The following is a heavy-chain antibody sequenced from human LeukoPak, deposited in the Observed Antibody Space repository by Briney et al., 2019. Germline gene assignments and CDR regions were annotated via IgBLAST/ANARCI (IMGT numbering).Heavy chain of an antibody. D-gene: IGHD2-15*01. CDR3: AVLRDIVVVVAAIRDDAFDI. J-gene: IGHJ3*02. V-gene: IGHV1-69*13. CDR2: IIPIFGTA. CDR1: GGTFSSYA. Sequence: SVKVSCKASGGTFSSYAISWVRQAPGQGLEWMGGIIPIFGTANYAQKFQGRVTITADESTSTAYMELSSLRSEDTAVYYCAVLRDIVVVVAAIRDDAFDIWGQGTMVTVSS.